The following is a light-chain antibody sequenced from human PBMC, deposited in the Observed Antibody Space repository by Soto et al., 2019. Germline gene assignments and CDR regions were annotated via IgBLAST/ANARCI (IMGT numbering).Light chain of an antibody. Sequence: EIVLTQSPGTLSLSPGERATLSCRTSQSVSSTYLAWYQQKPGQAPRLLIYGASTRATGIPDRFIGSGSGTDFTLTISTLEPEDSAVYYCQQWSSSPRTFGQGTKLEIK. CDR1: QSVSSTY. CDR3: QQWSSSPRT. J-gene: IGKJ2*01. V-gene: IGKV3-20*01. CDR2: GAS.